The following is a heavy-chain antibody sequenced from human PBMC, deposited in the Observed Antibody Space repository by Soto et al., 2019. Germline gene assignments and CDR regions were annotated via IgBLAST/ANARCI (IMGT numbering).Heavy chain of an antibody. CDR2: INADKGDT. CDR1: GYSFTDFA. J-gene: IGHJ5*02. D-gene: IGHD5-12*01. Sequence: QAQLVQSGAEVKKPGASVKVSCKASGYSFTDFAMHWVRLASGQRLEWMGWINADKGDTKYSPKFQGRVTITRDTSATTVYMELRSLRSEDTAVYYSARGPLSGVATIWDYANWFDPGGQGSLVTVST. CDR3: ARGPLSGVATIWDYANWFDP. V-gene: IGHV1-3*01.